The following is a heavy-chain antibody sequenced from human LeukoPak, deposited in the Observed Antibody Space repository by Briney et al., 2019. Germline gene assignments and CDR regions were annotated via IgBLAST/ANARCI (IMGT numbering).Heavy chain of an antibody. CDR1: GGSISSSSYY. J-gene: IGHJ5*02. D-gene: IGHD5-18*01. Sequence: PSETLCLTCTVSGGSISSSSYYWGWIRQPPGKGLEWIGSIYYSGSTYYNPSLKSRVTISVDTSKNQFSLKLSSVTAADTAVYYCARHIQLWSRGNNWFDPWGQGTLVTVSS. CDR3: ARHIQLWSRGNNWFDP. V-gene: IGHV4-39*01. CDR2: IYYSGST.